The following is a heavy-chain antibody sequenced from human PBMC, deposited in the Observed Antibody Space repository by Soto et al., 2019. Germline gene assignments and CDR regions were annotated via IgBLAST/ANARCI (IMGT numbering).Heavy chain of an antibody. CDR2: IFYSGSS. D-gene: IGHD6-19*01. CDR1: GGSISSYY. Sequence: SETLSLTCTVSGGSISSYYWTWIRQPPGKGLEWIGYIFYSGSSHYNPSLESRVTISVDTSKNQFSLSLRSVTAADTAVYYCASGVDRQWADYWGQGTLVTVSS. V-gene: IGHV4-59*01. CDR3: ASGVDRQWADY. J-gene: IGHJ4*02.